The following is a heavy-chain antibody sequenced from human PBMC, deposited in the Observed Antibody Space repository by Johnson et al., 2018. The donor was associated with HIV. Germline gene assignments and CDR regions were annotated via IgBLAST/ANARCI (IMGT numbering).Heavy chain of an antibody. J-gene: IGHJ3*02. CDR2: VTGTGGGT. Sequence: VQLVESGGGLVQPGGSLRLSCAASGFTSSSYGMSWVRQAPGKGLEWVSGVTGTGGGTYYAESVKGRFTISRDNSKNTLYLQMNKLRAEDTAVYFCASQVRGLRLGVDAFDIWGQGTMVTVSS. CDR1: GFTSSSYG. D-gene: IGHD3-16*01. CDR3: ASQVRGLRLGVDAFDI. V-gene: IGHV3-23*04.